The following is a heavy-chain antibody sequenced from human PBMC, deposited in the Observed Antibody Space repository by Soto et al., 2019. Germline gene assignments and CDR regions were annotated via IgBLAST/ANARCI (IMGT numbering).Heavy chain of an antibody. D-gene: IGHD2-2*01. CDR2: ISYDGSKT. Sequence: QVHLVESGGGVVQPGRSLRLSCSDSDFTFSNSAMHWVLLAPGTGLEWVAVISYDGSKTYYADSVKGRFTVSRDNSKNTLYLQMSSLRAEDTALYFCGRDNGDLGIVEGPAAIFSWGQGTLVSVSS. CDR3: GRDNGDLGIVEGPAAIFS. J-gene: IGHJ5*02. V-gene: IGHV3-30-3*01. CDR1: DFTFSNSA.